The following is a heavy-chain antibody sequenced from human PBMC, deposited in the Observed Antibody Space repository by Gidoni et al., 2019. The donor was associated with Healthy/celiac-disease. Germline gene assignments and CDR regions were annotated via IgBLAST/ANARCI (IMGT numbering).Heavy chain of an antibody. D-gene: IGHD3-10*01. V-gene: IGHV4-31*03. CDR3: ARAPRTYYYGSGSYSPFDY. J-gene: IGHJ4*02. CDR1: GGSISSGGYY. CDR2: IYYSGST. Sequence: QVQLQESGPGLVKPSQTLSLTCTVSGGSISSGGYYWSWIRQHPGKGLEWIGYIYYSGSTYYNPSIKSRVTISVDTSKNQFSLKLSSVTAADTAVYYCARAPRTYYYGSGSYSPFDYWGQGTLVTVSS.